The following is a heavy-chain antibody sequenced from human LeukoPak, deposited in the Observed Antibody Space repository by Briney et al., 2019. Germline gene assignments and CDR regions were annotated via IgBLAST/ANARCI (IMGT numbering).Heavy chain of an antibody. J-gene: IGHJ4*02. Sequence: GGSLRLSCAASGFTFSSYAMSWVRQAPGKGLECVSVISGSGGSTYNADSVKGRFTISRDNSKNTLYLQMKSLRADDTAVYYCAKAPGYCSGGTCYDDWGQGSLVTVSS. V-gene: IGHV3-23*01. CDR2: ISGSGGST. D-gene: IGHD2-15*01. CDR1: GFTFSSYA. CDR3: AKAPGYCSGGTCYDD.